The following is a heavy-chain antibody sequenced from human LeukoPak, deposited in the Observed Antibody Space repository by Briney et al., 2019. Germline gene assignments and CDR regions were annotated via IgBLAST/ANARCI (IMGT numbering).Heavy chain of an antibody. V-gene: IGHV3-48*02. CDR3: SRGRGLTLSYHSFDL. D-gene: IGHD3-10*01. CDR1: GFTFSPLR. Sequence: GGSPRLFNAASGFTFSPLRMNWVRQAPGRGLEWVSYISSGSSTTYYADSVKGRFTISRDNAKNSLYLQVNSLRDEDTAVYYCSRGRGLTLSYHSFDLWGQGTLVTVSS. CDR2: ISSGSSTT. J-gene: IGHJ4*02.